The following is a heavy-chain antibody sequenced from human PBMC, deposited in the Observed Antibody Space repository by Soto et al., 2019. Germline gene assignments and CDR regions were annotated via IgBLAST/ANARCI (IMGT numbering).Heavy chain of an antibody. J-gene: IGHJ6*02. Sequence: QVHLLLQSGAEVKKPGSSVKVSCKASGGTPSNSAISWVRQAPGQGLEWMGGIIPVFGLVKYAQNFQGRVTIPADVSTNTAYMELSSLRPEDTALYYCVGGRIVVVGSRASYGRDVWGQGTTVTFSS. CDR2: IIPVFGLV. CDR3: VGGRIVVVGSRASYGRDV. CDR1: GGTPSNSA. V-gene: IGHV1-69*01. D-gene: IGHD3-22*01.